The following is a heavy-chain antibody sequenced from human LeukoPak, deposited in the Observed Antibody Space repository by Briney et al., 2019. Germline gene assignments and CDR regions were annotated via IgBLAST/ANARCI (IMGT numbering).Heavy chain of an antibody. D-gene: IGHD3-10*01. CDR3: ARGYGVRGVIIRPIGY. CDR2: MNPNSSNT. J-gene: IGHJ4*02. CDR1: GYTFTSYD. V-gene: IGHV1-8*01. Sequence: GASVKVSCKASGYTFTSYDINWVRQATGQGLEWMGWMNPNSSNTGYAQKFQGRVTMTRNTSISTAYMELSSLRSEDTAVYYCARGYGVRGVIIRPIGYWGQGTLVTVSS.